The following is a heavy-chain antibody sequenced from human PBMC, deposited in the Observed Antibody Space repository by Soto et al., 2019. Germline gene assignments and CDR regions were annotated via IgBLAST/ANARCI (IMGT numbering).Heavy chain of an antibody. V-gene: IGHV4-34*01. CDR1: DGSFSGYY. D-gene: IGHD2-2*01. CDR3: ARVNTEAYQIDD. Sequence: SENLSLTCAVYDGSFSGYYCSWIGKPPGKALEWIGEINHSGDTNYRRSLQSRVTISRDTSKDQFSLKVTSVTAADTAVYFCARVNTEAYQIDDWGQGTLVTVSS. CDR2: INHSGDT. J-gene: IGHJ4*02.